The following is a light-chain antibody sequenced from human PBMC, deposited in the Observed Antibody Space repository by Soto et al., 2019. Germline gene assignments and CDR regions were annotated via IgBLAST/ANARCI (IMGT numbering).Light chain of an antibody. Sequence: QSVLTQPASVSGSPGQSITISCTGTSSDIGNYNYVSWYQQHPGKAPKLMICDVSNRPSGVSKRFSGSKSGYTASLTISGLQAEDEADYYCSSFTSSATYVFGTGTKLTVL. CDR2: DVS. V-gene: IGLV2-14*01. CDR3: SSFTSSATYV. CDR1: SSDIGNYNY. J-gene: IGLJ1*01.